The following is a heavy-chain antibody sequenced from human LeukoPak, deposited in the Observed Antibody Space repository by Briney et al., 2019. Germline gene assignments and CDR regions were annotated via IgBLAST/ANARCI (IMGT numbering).Heavy chain of an antibody. D-gene: IGHD2-15*01. CDR2: ITGSGNDA. Sequence: GGSLRLSCAASGFTFSTYAMTCVRQAPGKGLEWVSTITGSGNDAYYADSVKGRFTISRDNSKNMLYLQMDSLRAEDTAVYYCAKGATGLRIVGDDWGQGTLVTVSS. V-gene: IGHV3-23*01. J-gene: IGHJ4*02. CDR1: GFTFSTYA. CDR3: AKGATGLRIVGDD.